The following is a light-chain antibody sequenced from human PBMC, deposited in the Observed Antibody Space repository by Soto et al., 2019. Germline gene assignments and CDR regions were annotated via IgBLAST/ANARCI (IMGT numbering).Light chain of an antibody. CDR3: QQSYSTHPIT. J-gene: IGKJ5*01. CDR2: AAS. Sequence: ILIPQSPSTLSASVGDRITITCRASQTISTWVAWYQQKPGRAPNLLIYAASSLQSGVPSRFSGSGSGTDFTLTISSLQPEDFADYYCQQSYSTHPITFGQGTRLEIK. V-gene: IGKV1-39*01. CDR1: QTISTW.